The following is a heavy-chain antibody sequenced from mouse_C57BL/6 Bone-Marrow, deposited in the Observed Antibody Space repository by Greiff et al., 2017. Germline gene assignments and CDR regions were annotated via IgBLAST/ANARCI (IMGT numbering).Heavy chain of an antibody. Sequence: VQLQQSGPELVKPGASVKIPCKASGYTFTDYNMDWVKQSHGKSLEWIGDINPNNGGTIYNQKFKGKATLTVDKSSSTAYMELRSLTSEDTAVYYGARENYGSSFLAYWGQGTLVTVSA. CDR2: INPNNGGT. CDR1: GYTFTDYN. CDR3: ARENYGSSFLAY. V-gene: IGHV1-18*01. D-gene: IGHD1-1*01. J-gene: IGHJ3*01.